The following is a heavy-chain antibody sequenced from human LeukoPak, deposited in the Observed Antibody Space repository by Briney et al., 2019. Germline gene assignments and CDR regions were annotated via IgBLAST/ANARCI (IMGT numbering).Heavy chain of an antibody. CDR1: GYIFTTHI. CDR2: INTETGNP. CDR3: ARGPLASFDH. Sequence: ASVKVSCKASGYIFTTHIMNWVRQAPGQGLEWMGWINTETGNPTYAQGFTGRFVFSLDTPVSTTYLQISSLKAEDTAIYYCARGPLASFDHWGQGTLVTVSS. V-gene: IGHV7-4-1*02. D-gene: IGHD1-1*01. J-gene: IGHJ4*02.